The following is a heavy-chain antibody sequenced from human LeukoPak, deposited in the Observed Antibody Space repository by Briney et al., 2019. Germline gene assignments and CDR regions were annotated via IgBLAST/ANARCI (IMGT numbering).Heavy chain of an antibody. J-gene: IGHJ3*02. CDR3: ARQLGARIRDAFDI. Sequence: PSETLSLTCAVYGGSFSGYYWSRIRQPPGKGLEWIGEINHSGSTNYNPSLKSRVTISVDTSKNQFSLKLSSVTAADTAVYYCARQLGARIRDAFDIWGQGTMVTVSS. CDR2: INHSGST. V-gene: IGHV4-34*01. D-gene: IGHD1-1*01. CDR1: GGSFSGYY.